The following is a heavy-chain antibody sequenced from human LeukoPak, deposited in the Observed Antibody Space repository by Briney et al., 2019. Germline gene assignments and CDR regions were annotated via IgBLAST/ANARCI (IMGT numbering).Heavy chain of an antibody. CDR2: ISTSGST. Sequence: PSETLSLTCTVSGDSISSGSHYWSWIRQPAGKGLEWIGRISTSGSTQYNPSLQSRVTISLDMSKNQFSLKLSSVTAADTAVFYCARGYASLSNFDIWGQGTNVTVSS. V-gene: IGHV4-61*02. CDR3: ARGYASLSNFDI. CDR1: GDSISSGSHY. J-gene: IGHJ3*02. D-gene: IGHD3-16*01.